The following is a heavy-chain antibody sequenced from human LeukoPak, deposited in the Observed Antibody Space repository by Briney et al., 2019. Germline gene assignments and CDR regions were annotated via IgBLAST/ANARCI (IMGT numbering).Heavy chain of an antibody. D-gene: IGHD3-3*01. CDR2: ISAYNGNT. V-gene: IGHV1-18*01. CDR3: ARGIYDFWSGPPPDDAFDI. J-gene: IGHJ3*02. Sequence: ASVKVSCKASGYTFTSYGISWVRRAPGQGLEWMGWISAYNGNTNYAQKLQGRVTMTTDTSTSTAYMELRSLRSDDTAVYYCARGIYDFWSGPPPDDAFDIWGQGTMVTVSS. CDR1: GYTFTSYG.